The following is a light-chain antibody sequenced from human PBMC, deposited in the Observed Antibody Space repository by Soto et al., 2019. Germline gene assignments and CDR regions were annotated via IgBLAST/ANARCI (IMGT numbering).Light chain of an antibody. CDR1: QSVSSY. J-gene: IGKJ1*01. Sequence: EIVLTQSPGTLSLSPGERATLSCRASQSVSSYLAWYQQKPGQAPRLLIYGASNRATGIPDRFSGSGSGTDFTLTISRLEPEEFAVYYWRRYGSSGTFGQGTKVDIK. CDR2: GAS. CDR3: RRYGSSGT. V-gene: IGKV3-20*01.